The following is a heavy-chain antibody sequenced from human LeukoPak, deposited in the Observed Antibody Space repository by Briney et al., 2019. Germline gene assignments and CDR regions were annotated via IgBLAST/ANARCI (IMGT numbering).Heavy chain of an antibody. Sequence: GGSLRLSCAASGFTFSSYEMNWVRQAPGKGLEWVSYISSSGSTIYYADSVKGRFTISRDNSKNTLYLQMNSLRAEDTAVYYCAKDPGAYCGGDCYQYFDYWGQGTLVTVSS. D-gene: IGHD2-21*02. J-gene: IGHJ4*02. CDR3: AKDPGAYCGGDCYQYFDY. V-gene: IGHV3-48*03. CDR1: GFTFSSYE. CDR2: ISSSGSTI.